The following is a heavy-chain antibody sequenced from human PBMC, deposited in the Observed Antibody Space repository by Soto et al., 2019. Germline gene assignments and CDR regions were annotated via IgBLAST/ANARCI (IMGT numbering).Heavy chain of an antibody. CDR3: TTLNRAPEMGYYYYGMDV. V-gene: IGHV3-15*01. CDR2: IKSKTDGGTT. CDR1: GFTFSNAW. Sequence: GGSLRLSCAASGFTFSNAWMSWVRQAPGKGLEWVGRIKSKTDGGTTDYAAPVKGRFTISRDDSKNTLYLQMNSLKTEDTAVYYCTTLNRAPEMGYYYYGMDVWGQGTTVTVSS. J-gene: IGHJ6*02.